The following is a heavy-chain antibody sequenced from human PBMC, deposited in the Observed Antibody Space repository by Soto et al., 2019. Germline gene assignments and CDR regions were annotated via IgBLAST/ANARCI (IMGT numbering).Heavy chain of an antibody. V-gene: IGHV4-59*12. Sequence: SETLSLTCTVSGGSISSYYWSWIRQPPGKGLEWIGYIYYSGSTNYNPSLRSRVSISVDRFKNQFSLNVKSVTAADTAVYYCARGDQDDAFDIWGRGTVVTVSS. CDR2: IYYSGST. D-gene: IGHD2-2*01. CDR1: GGSISSYY. J-gene: IGHJ3*02. CDR3: ARGDQDDAFDI.